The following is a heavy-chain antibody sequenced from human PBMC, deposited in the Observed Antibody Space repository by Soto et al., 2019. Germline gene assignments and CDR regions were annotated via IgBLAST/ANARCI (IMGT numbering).Heavy chain of an antibody. D-gene: IGHD3-3*01. CDR3: ARSSYYDFWSGYYSYYYGMDV. CDR1: GFTFSSYA. V-gene: IGHV3-30-3*01. CDR2: ISYDGSNK. Sequence: GGSLRLSCAASGFTFSSYAMHWVRQAPGKGLEWVAVISYDGSNKYYADSVKGRFTISRDNSKNTLYLQMNSLRAEDTAEYYCARSSYYDFWSGYYSYYYGMDVWGQGTTVTVSS. J-gene: IGHJ6*02.